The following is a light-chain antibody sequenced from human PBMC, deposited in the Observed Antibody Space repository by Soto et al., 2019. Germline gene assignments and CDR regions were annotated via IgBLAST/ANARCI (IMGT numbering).Light chain of an antibody. CDR2: DAS. Sequence: DIQMTQSPSTLSASVGDRVTITCRASQSISSWLAWYQQKPGKAPKLLIYDASSLESGVTSRFSGTGLGTEFTLTIGSLQPDDFATYYCQQYNSYSWTFGQGTKVDIK. CDR3: QQYNSYSWT. CDR1: QSISSW. J-gene: IGKJ1*01. V-gene: IGKV1-5*01.